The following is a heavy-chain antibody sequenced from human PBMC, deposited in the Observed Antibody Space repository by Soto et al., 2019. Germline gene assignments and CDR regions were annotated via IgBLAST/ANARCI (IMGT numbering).Heavy chain of an antibody. Sequence: ASVKVSCKASGYTFTSYFIHWVRQAPGQGLEWMGIINPSGGSPLYAQKFQGRVTMTRDTSRGTLYMELSTLTSEDTAVYFCARGYHQAFEPWGQGTLVSVSS. D-gene: IGHD2-2*01. CDR3: ARGYHQAFEP. V-gene: IGHV1-46*01. CDR2: INPSGGSP. J-gene: IGHJ5*02. CDR1: GYTFTSYF.